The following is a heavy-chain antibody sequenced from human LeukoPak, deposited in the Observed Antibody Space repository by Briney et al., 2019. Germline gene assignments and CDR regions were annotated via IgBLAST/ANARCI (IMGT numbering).Heavy chain of an antibody. V-gene: IGHV4-59*01. CDR3: ARSYRVYYFDY. D-gene: IGHD3-10*01. CDR1: GGSISSYY. J-gene: IGHJ4*02. CDR2: IYYSGST. Sequence: SETLSLTCTVAGGSISSYYCGWVRQPPGKGLEWIGYIYYSGSTNYHPSLKSRVTISVDTSKNQFSLQLSSVTAADPAVYYCARSYRVYYFDYWGQGTLVTVSS.